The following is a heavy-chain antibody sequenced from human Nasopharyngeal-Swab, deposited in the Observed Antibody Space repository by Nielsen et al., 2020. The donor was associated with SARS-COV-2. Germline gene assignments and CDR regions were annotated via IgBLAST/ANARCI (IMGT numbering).Heavy chain of an antibody. CDR2: INHSGST. J-gene: IGHJ4*02. D-gene: IGHD6-13*01. V-gene: IGHV4-34*01. CDR1: GGSFSGYY. Sequence: SETLSLTCAVYGGSFSGYYWSWIRQPPGKGLEWIGEINHSGSTNYNPSLKSRVTISVDTSKNQFSLKLSSVTAADTAVYYCARSRSSSWLPFDYWGQGTLVTVSS. CDR3: ARSRSSSWLPFDY.